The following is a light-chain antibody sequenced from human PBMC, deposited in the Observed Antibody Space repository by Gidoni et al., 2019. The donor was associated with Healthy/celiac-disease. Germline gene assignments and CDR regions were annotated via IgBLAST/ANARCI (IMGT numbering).Light chain of an antibody. CDR1: KLGDNY. CDR3: QAWDSSTVV. Sequence: SYELTQPPSVSVSPGQTASITCSGDKLGDNYACWYQQKPGQSHVLVIYQDSKRPSGIPERFSGSNSGNTATLTISGTQAMDEADYYCQAWDSSTVVFGGGTKLTVL. V-gene: IGLV3-1*01. J-gene: IGLJ2*01. CDR2: QDS.